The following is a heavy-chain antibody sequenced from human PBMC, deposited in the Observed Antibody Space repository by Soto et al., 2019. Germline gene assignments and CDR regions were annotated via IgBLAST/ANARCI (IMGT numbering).Heavy chain of an antibody. CDR1: GYTFTSYG. V-gene: IGHV1-18*01. CDR2: ISAYNGNT. Sequence: QVQLVQSGAEVKKPGASVKVSCKASGYTFTSYGISWVRQAPGQGLEWMGWISAYNGNTNYAQKPQGRVTMTTDTATSTAYMELRSLRSDDTAVYYCARDPSGDYGPGWFDPWGQGTLVTVSS. D-gene: IGHD2-21*02. J-gene: IGHJ5*02. CDR3: ARDPSGDYGPGWFDP.